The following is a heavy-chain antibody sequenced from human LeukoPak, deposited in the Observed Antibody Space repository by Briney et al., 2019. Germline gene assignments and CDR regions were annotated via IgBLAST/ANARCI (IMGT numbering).Heavy chain of an antibody. CDR3: ARGGAVAGIMDV. V-gene: IGHV3-74*01. J-gene: IGHJ6*04. CDR2: INSDGSST. Sequence: GGSLRLSCAASRFTFSSYWMHWVRQAPGQGLVWVSRINSDGSSTTYADYVKGRFTISRDNTKNTLYLQMNSLRAEDTAVYYCARGGAVAGIMDVWGKGPTVTVSS. CDR1: RFTFSSYW. D-gene: IGHD6-13*01.